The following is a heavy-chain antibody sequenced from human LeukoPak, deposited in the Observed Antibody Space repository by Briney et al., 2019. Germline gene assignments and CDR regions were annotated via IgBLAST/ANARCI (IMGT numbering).Heavy chain of an antibody. D-gene: IGHD3-9*01. V-gene: IGHV1-69*01. CDR3: ARGPLYYDTKYYFDY. CDR1: SSYA. CDR2: IIPIFGTA. Sequence: SSYAXSWVRQAPGQGLEWMGGIIPIFGTANYAQKFQGRVTITADESTSTAYMELSSLRSEDTAVYYCARGPLYYDTKYYFDYWGQGTLVTVSS. J-gene: IGHJ4*02.